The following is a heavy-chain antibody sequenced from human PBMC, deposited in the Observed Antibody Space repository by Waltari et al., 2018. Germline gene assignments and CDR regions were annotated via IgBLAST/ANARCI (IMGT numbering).Heavy chain of an antibody. CDR2: INHSGST. J-gene: IGHJ4*02. V-gene: IGHV4-34*01. CDR3: ASSSGSYPYY. D-gene: IGHD1-26*01. Sequence: QVQLQQWGAGLLKPSETLSLTCAVYGGSFSNYSWSWIRQPPGKGLEWIGEINHSGSTNYNPSLKSRVTISVDTSKNQFSLKLSSVTAADTAVYYCASSSGSYPYYWGQGTLVTVSS. CDR1: GGSFSNYS.